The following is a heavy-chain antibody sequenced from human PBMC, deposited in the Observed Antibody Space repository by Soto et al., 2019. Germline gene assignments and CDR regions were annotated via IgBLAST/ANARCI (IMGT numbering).Heavy chain of an antibody. CDR2: IWYDGSNK. V-gene: IGHV3-33*01. D-gene: IGHD6-13*01. CDR3: ASSRIAAAGTESFDY. Sequence: QVQLVESGGGVVQPGRSLRLSCAASGFTFSSYGMHWVRQAPGKGLEWVAVIWYDGSNKYYADSVKGRITISRDNSKNTLYLQMNSLRAEDTAVYYCASSRIAAAGTESFDYWGQGTLVTVSS. CDR1: GFTFSSYG. J-gene: IGHJ4*02.